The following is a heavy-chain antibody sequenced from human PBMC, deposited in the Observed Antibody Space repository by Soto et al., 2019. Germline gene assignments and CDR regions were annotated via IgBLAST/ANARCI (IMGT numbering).Heavy chain of an antibody. Sequence: QVRLVESGGGVVQPGGSLRLSCAASGFTFSSYAMHWVRQAPGKGLEWVAVISYDGSNKYYADSVKGRLTISRDNSKITLFLQMNSLRAEDTAVFYCAKEGRTYSSSSYFDYWGQGTLVTVSS. CDR2: ISYDGSNK. CDR3: AKEGRTYSSSSYFDY. CDR1: GFTFSSYA. V-gene: IGHV3-30*18. D-gene: IGHD6-6*01. J-gene: IGHJ4*02.